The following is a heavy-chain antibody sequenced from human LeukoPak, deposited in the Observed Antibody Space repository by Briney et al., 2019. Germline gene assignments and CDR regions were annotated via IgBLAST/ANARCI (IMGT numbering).Heavy chain of an antibody. D-gene: IGHD1-14*01. CDR3: ARYETNGFDS. V-gene: IGHV3-21*01. CDR1: GFTFSNYN. Sequence: PGGSLRLSCGASGFTFSNYNMNWVRQAPGEGLEWVSSINSRSTYIFYADSVMGRFTISRDNAKNSLFLQMNSLRAEDTAVYYCARYETNGFDSWGQGTLVTVSS. J-gene: IGHJ5*01. CDR2: INSRSTYI.